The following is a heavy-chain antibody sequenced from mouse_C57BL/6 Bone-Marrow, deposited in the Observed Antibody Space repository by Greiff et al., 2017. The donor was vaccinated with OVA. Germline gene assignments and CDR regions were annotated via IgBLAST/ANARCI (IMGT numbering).Heavy chain of an antibody. V-gene: IGHV5-15*01. CDR2: ISNLAYSI. CDR1: GFTFSDYG. Sequence: EVTLMESGGGLVQPGGSLKLSCAASGFTFSDYGMAWVRQAPRTGPEWVAFISNLAYSIYYADTVTGRFTISRENAKNTLYLEMSSLRSEDTAMYYCARQGDSSGYDYAMDYWGQGTSVTVSS. J-gene: IGHJ4*01. CDR3: ARQGDSSGYDYAMDY. D-gene: IGHD3-2*02.